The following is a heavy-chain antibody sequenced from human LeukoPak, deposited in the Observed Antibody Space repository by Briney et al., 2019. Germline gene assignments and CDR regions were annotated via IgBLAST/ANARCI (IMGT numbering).Heavy chain of an antibody. V-gene: IGHV4-39*01. J-gene: IGHJ3*02. CDR2: IYYSGST. Sequence: SETLSLTCTVSGGSVTSSPSYWGWIRQPPGKGLEWIGTIYYSGSTYYNPSLKSRVTISADTSKNQFSLKLSSVTAADTAVYYCARRQPGVAFEIWGQGTMVTVSS. CDR1: GGSVTSSPSY. CDR3: ARRQPGVAFEI. D-gene: IGHD7-27*01.